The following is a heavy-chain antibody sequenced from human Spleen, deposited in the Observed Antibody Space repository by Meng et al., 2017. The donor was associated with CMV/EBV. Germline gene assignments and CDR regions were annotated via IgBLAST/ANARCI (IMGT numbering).Heavy chain of an antibody. CDR1: GFTFSSYS. CDR3: ARYCSSTSCYGPGDYYYYYGMDV. V-gene: IGHV3-21*01. CDR2: ISSSSSYI. Sequence: GESLKISCAASGFTFSSYSMNWVRQAPGKGLEWVSSISSSSSYIYYADSVKGRFTISRDNAKNSLYLQMNSLRAEDTAVYYYARYCSSTSCYGPGDYYYYYGMDVWGQGTTVTVSS. D-gene: IGHD2-2*01. J-gene: IGHJ6*02.